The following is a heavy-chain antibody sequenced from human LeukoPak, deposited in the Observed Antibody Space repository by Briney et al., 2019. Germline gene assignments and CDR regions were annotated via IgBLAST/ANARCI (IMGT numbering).Heavy chain of an antibody. D-gene: IGHD3-9*01. V-gene: IGHV1-2*02. CDR1: GYTFTGYY. Sequence: GASVKVSCKASGYTFTGYYMHWVRQAPGQGLEWMGWINPNSGGTNYAQKFQGRVTMTRDTSISTAYMELSRLRSDDTSVYYCARYFDWLLFNRGFDYWGQGTLVTVSS. CDR2: INPNSGGT. CDR3: ARYFDWLLFNRGFDY. J-gene: IGHJ4*02.